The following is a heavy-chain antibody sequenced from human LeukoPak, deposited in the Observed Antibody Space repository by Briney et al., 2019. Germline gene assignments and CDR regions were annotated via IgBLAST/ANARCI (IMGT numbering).Heavy chain of an antibody. Sequence: GGSLRLSCAASGFTFSSYWMSWVRQAPGKGLEWVANIKQDGSEKYYVDSVKGRFTISRDNAKNSLYLQMNSLRAEDTAVYYCARVYSSSLWSYYYMDVWGKGTTVTVSS. J-gene: IGHJ6*03. CDR3: ARVYSSSLWSYYYMDV. D-gene: IGHD6-13*01. V-gene: IGHV3-7*04. CDR2: IKQDGSEK. CDR1: GFTFSSYW.